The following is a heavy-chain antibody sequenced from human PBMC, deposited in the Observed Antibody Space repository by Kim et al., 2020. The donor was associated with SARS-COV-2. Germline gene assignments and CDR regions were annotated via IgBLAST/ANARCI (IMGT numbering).Heavy chain of an antibody. CDR2: IYYSGST. Sequence: SETLSLTCTVSGGSISSGDYYWSWIRQPPGKGLEWIGYIYYSGSTYYNPSLKSRVTISVDTSKNQFSLKLSSVTAADTAVYYCAREDQVGATNPQGGGWFDPWGQGTLVTVSS. J-gene: IGHJ5*02. CDR3: AREDQVGATNPQGGGWFDP. D-gene: IGHD1-26*01. V-gene: IGHV4-30-4*01. CDR1: GGSISSGDYY.